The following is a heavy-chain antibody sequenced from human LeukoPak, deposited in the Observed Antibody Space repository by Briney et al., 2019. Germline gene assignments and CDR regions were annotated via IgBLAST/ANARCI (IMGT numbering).Heavy chain of an antibody. Sequence: GASVKVSRKASGYTFTGYYMHWVRQAPGQGLEWMGWINPNSGGTNYAQKFQGWVTMTRDTSISTAYMELSRLRSDDTAVYYCAREGDGEGYGMDVWGQGTTVTVSS. CDR2: INPNSGGT. J-gene: IGHJ6*02. D-gene: IGHD4-17*01. V-gene: IGHV1-2*04. CDR1: GYTFTGYY. CDR3: AREGDGEGYGMDV.